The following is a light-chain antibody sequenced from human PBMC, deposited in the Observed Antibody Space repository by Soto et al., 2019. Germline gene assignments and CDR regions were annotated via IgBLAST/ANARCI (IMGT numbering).Light chain of an antibody. J-gene: IGKJ1*01. Sequence: DIQMTQSPSTLSASVVYRVTITCLASQIVINWLAWYQQKRGKAPELLIYDASSLKSGVPSRFSGSGSGTEFTLTISSLQPDDFETYYCQQYSTYPWTLGQGTKVDIK. CDR1: QIVINW. V-gene: IGKV1-5*01. CDR2: DAS. CDR3: QQYSTYPWT.